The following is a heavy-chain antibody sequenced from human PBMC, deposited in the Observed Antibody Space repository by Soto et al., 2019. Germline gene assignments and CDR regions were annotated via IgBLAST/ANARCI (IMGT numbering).Heavy chain of an antibody. Sequence: VQLLESGGGLVQPGGSLRLSCAASGFTFSSYTMTWVRQAPGKGLEWVAAIGSSGGITDYADSVKGRLTISRDNSKNTLYLQMSSLRAEDTAVYYCAKDGGSSYYYYMDVWGKGTTLPVSS. CDR1: GFTFSSYT. D-gene: IGHD2-15*01. CDR3: AKDGGSSYYYYMDV. V-gene: IGHV3-23*01. CDR2: IGSSGGIT. J-gene: IGHJ6*03.